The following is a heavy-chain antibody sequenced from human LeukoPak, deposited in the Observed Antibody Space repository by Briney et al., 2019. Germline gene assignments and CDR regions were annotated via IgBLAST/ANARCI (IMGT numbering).Heavy chain of an antibody. Sequence: ASVKVSCKASGYTFTGYYMHWVRQAPGQGLEWMGRINPNSGGTNYAQKFQGRVTMTRDTSTSTAYMELSRLRSDGTAVYYCARAVSGDSSGYRDYWGQGTLVTVSS. CDR3: ARAVSGDSSGYRDY. CDR1: GYTFTGYY. CDR2: INPNSGGT. J-gene: IGHJ4*02. D-gene: IGHD3-22*01. V-gene: IGHV1-2*06.